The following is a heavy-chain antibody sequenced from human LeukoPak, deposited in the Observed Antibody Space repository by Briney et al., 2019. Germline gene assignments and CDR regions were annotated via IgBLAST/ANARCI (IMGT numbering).Heavy chain of an antibody. CDR2: IWHDGNRK. J-gene: IGHJ5*02. CDR1: GFTFSSYD. Sequence: GGSLRLSCAASGFTFSSYDMHWVRRAPGKGLEWVASIWHDGNRKYHADSVEGRFTISRDNSKNTVYVQMNSLRADDTAVYYCTRAAGITGTSRDNWFDPWGQGTLVIVSS. D-gene: IGHD1/OR15-1a*01. CDR3: TRAAGITGTSRDNWFDP. V-gene: IGHV3-33*01.